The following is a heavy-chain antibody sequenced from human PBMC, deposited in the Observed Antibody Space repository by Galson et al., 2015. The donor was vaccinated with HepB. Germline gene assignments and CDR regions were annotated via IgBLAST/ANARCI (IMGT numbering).Heavy chain of an antibody. CDR3: ARSFYDVWNGYYVDY. J-gene: IGHJ4*02. Sequence: SLRLSCAASGFTFNASFMTWVRQAPGKGLEWVANIKQDGSEKYYVDSVKGRFTISRDNAKNSLYLLMNNLRAEDAAVYYCARSFYDVWNGYYVDYWGQGTQVTVSS. CDR1: GFTFNASF. V-gene: IGHV3-7*03. D-gene: IGHD3-3*01. CDR2: IKQDGSEK.